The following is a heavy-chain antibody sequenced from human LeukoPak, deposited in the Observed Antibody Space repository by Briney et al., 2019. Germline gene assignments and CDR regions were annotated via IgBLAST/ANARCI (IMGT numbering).Heavy chain of an antibody. CDR3: GRFGYVAGVDL. J-gene: IGHJ4*02. Sequence: GGSLRLSCAASGFSLSNYWVTWVRQASGTGLEWVANINPGGTETYYVEPVKGRFTISRDNAKNLVYLQMNSLRAEDSAVYHCGRFGYVAGVDLWGQGTLVTVSS. CDR2: INPGGTET. D-gene: IGHD6-19*01. V-gene: IGHV3-7*01. CDR1: GFSLSNYW.